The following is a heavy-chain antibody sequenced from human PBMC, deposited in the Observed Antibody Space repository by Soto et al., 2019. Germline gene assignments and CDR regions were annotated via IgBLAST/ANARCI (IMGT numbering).Heavy chain of an antibody. CDR3: ARGGGSGWHGDWFDP. D-gene: IGHD6-19*01. V-gene: IGHV1-2*02. Sequence: QVHLVQSGAEVKEPGASVKVSCKASGYSFTDYYIHWVRQAPGQGLEWMGWMNPNSDGANYAQKFRGRVTMTRYKSLRTAYMEVKRLTSDDTAVYFCARGGGSGWHGDWFDPWGQGTLVTVSS. CDR1: GYSFTDYY. J-gene: IGHJ5*02. CDR2: MNPNSDGA.